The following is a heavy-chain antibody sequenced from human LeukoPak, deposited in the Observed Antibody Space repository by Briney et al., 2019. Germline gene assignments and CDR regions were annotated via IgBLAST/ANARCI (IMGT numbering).Heavy chain of an antibody. V-gene: IGHV3-23*01. CDR1: GFTFSSYA. CDR3: AKDCDGGGSCYFDV. CDR2: ISGGGGST. D-gene: IGHD2-15*01. J-gene: IGHJ6*03. Sequence: NPGGSLRLSCAASGFTFSSYAMSWVRQAPGKGLEWVSAISGGGGSTYYADSVKGRFTISRDNSKNTLYLQMNSLRAEDTAVYYCAKDCDGGGSCYFDVWGKGTTVTVSS.